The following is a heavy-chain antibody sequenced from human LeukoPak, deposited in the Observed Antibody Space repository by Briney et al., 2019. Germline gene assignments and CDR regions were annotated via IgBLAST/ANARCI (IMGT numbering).Heavy chain of an antibody. CDR3: ARFSTSAWYYYMDV. CDR1: GYTFTGYY. J-gene: IGHJ6*03. CDR2: INPNSGGT. V-gene: IGHV1-2*02. Sequence: ASVKVSCKASGYTFTGYYTHWVRQAPGQGLEWMGWINPNSGGTNYAQKFQGRVTMTRDTSISTAYMELSRLRSDDTAVYYCARFSTSAWYYYMDVWGKGTTVTVSS.